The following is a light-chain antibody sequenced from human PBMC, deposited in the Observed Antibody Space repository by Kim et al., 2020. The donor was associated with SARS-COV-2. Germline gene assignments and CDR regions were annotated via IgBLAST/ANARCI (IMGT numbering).Light chain of an antibody. J-gene: IGKJ4*01. CDR1: QSVSGY. CDR2: DAT. Sequence: ATLSLSPGARATLSCRASQSVSGYLGWYQQKRGQAPRLLIYDATHWAPGIPARFSGSGSTTEFTLTISSLEPEDFAVYYCQQRKTFGGGTKVDIK. CDR3: QQRKT. V-gene: IGKV3-11*01.